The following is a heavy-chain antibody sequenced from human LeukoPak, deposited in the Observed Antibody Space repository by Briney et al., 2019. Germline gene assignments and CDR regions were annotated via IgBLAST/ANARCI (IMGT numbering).Heavy chain of an antibody. J-gene: IGHJ4*02. Sequence: SETLSLTCTVSGGSVSSGSYYWSWIRQPPGKGLEWIGYIYYSGSTNYNPSLRSRVTISVDTSKNQFSLKLSSVTAADTAVYYCASSVAALDYWGQGTLVTVSS. CDR1: GGSVSSGSYY. V-gene: IGHV4-61*01. CDR3: ASSVAALDY. CDR2: IYYSGST. D-gene: IGHD2-15*01.